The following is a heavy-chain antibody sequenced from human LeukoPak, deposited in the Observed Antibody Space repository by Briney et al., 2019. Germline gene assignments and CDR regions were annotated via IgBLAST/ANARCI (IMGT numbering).Heavy chain of an antibody. D-gene: IGHD6-13*01. J-gene: IGHJ3*01. CDR2: IKQGGSEK. Sequence: GGSLRLSCAASGFTFSSYWMTWVRQAPGKGLEWVANIKQGGSEKYYVDSVKGRFTISRDNAKNSLYLQMNSLRADDTAVYYCAREGITAGTDEACDLWGQGTMVTVSS. CDR1: GFTFSSYW. CDR3: AREGITAGTDEACDL. V-gene: IGHV3-7*01.